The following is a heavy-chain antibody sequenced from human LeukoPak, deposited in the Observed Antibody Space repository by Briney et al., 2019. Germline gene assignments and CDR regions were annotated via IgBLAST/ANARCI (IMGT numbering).Heavy chain of an antibody. CDR1: GGTFSSYA. Sequence: GASVKVSCKASGGTFSSYAISWVRQAPGQGLEWMGIINPSGGSTSYAQKFQGRVTMTRDTSTSTVYMELSSLRSEDTAVYYCARSTGKQWLAYYYYYGMDVWGQGTTVTVSS. J-gene: IGHJ6*02. V-gene: IGHV1-46*01. CDR3: ARSTGKQWLAYYYYYGMDV. D-gene: IGHD6-19*01. CDR2: INPSGGST.